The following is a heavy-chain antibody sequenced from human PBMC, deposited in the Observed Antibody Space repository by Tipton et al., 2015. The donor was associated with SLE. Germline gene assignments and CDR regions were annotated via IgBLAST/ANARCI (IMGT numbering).Heavy chain of an antibody. J-gene: IGHJ4*02. CDR1: GLTFSSYW. V-gene: IGHV3-7*01. Sequence: GSLRLSCAASGLTFSSYWMSWVRQAPGKGLEWVANIKQDGSEKYYVDSVKGRFTISRDNAKNSLYLQMNSLRAEDTAVYYCAGGGWDYYGSGSPDYWGQGTLVTVSS. CDR2: IKQDGSEK. D-gene: IGHD3-10*01. CDR3: AGGGWDYYGSGSPDY.